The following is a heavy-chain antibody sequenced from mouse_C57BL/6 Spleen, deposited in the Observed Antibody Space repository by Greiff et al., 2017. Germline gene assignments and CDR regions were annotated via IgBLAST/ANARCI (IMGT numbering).Heavy chain of an antibody. CDR2: IDPSDSYT. CDR1: GYTFTSYW. CDR3: SRRELTEYYFGY. J-gene: IGHJ2*02. V-gene: IGHV1-50*01. Sequence: QVLLQQPGAELVKPGASVKLSCKASGYTFTSYWMQWVKQRPGQGLEWIGEIDPSDSYTNYNQKFKGKATLTVDTSSSTAYMQLSSLTSEDSAVYYCSRRELTEYYFGYWGQGPSLTDSS. D-gene: IGHD2-13*01.